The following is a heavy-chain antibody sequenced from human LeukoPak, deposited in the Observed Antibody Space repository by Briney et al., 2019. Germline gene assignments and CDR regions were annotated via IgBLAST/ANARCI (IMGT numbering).Heavy chain of an antibody. D-gene: IGHD6-13*01. V-gene: IGHV3-7*01. CDR3: ARDIEAAGLFLDY. Sequence: GGSLRLSCAASGFTFSSYWTSWVRQAPGKGLEWVANMKYDGSEKNYVDSVKGRFTSSRDNAKNSLYLQMNSLRAEDTAVYYCARDIEAAGLFLDYWGQGTLVTVSS. CDR2: MKYDGSEK. CDR1: GFTFSSYW. J-gene: IGHJ4*02.